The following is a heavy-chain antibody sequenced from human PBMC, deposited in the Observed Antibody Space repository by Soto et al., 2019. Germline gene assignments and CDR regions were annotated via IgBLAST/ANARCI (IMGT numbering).Heavy chain of an antibody. V-gene: IGHV3-30*03. D-gene: IGHD3-3*01. CDR1: GFTFSSYG. CDR3: ARDIIDYWSAYRLYYAMDV. J-gene: IGHJ6*02. Sequence: ESGGGVVQPGRSLRLSCAASGFTFSSYGMHWVRQAPGKGLEWVAVISYDGSNKYYADSVKGRFTISRDNSKSTVSLQMKSLRVEDTAVYFCARDIIDYWSAYRLYYAMDVWGQGTTVIVSS. CDR2: ISYDGSNK.